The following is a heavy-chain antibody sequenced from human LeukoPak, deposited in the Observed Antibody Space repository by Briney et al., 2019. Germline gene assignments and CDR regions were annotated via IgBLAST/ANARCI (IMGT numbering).Heavy chain of an antibody. J-gene: IGHJ4*02. V-gene: IGHV1-18*01. CDR3: ARTFGGNFRLDY. CDR1: GYTFTSFG. D-gene: IGHD3-10*01. Sequence: ASVKVSCKASGYTFTSFGITWVRQAPGQGLEWMGWISPYNGNTNYAQKLQDRVTMTTDTSTTTAHMEVRSLTSDDTAVYCCARTFGGNFRLDYWGQGTLVTVSS. CDR2: ISPYNGNT.